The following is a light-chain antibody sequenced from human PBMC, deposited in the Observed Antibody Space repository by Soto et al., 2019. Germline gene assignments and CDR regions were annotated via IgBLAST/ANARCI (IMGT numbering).Light chain of an antibody. Sequence: QSVLTQPPSVSGAPGQRVTISCTGSSSNIGAGYDVLWYQQLPGTAPKLLIYGNSNRPSGVPDRFSGSKSGTSASLAITGLQAEDEADYYCQSYDSSVVFGGGTKLTVL. CDR1: SSNIGAGYD. V-gene: IGLV1-40*01. CDR3: QSYDSSVV. CDR2: GNS. J-gene: IGLJ2*01.